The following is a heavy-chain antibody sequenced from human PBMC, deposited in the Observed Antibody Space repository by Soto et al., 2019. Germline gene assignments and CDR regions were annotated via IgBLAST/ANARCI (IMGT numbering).Heavy chain of an antibody. V-gene: IGHV3-30*18. CDR3: AKGAQQLVS. Sequence: QVQLVESGAGVVQPGRSLRLSCAASGFTFSSYGMHWVRQAPGKGLEWVAVISYDGSNKYYADSVKGRFTISRDNSKNTLYLQMNSLRAEDTAVYYCAKGAQQLVSCGQGTLVTVSS. CDR2: ISYDGSNK. J-gene: IGHJ5*02. CDR1: GFTFSSYG. D-gene: IGHD6-13*01.